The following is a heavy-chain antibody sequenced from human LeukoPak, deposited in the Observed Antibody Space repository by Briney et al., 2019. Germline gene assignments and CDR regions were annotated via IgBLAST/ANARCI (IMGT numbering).Heavy chain of an antibody. CDR3: TRDRCSSTSCYARPPSYYFDY. D-gene: IGHD2-2*01. V-gene: IGHV1-2*02. J-gene: IGHJ4*02. Sequence: ASVKVSCKASGYTFTGYYMHWVRQAPGQGLDWMGWIKPNSGVTTYAQKFQGRVTMTRDTSISTAYMDLSRLISDDTAVYYCTRDRCSSTSCYARPPSYYFDYWGQGTLVTVSS. CDR1: GYTFTGYY. CDR2: IKPNSGVT.